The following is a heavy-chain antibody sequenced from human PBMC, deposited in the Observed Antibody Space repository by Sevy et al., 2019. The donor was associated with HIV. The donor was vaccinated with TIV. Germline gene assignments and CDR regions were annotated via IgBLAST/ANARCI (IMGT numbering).Heavy chain of an antibody. Sequence: SDTLSLTCTVSGGSISSSGYYWGWIRQPPGKGREWIGSIYYSGSTYYNPSLKSRVTISVDTSKNKISLKLGSVTATDTAVYYCARHEKPNWNDGYYYGMDVWGQGTTVTVSS. V-gene: IGHV4-39*01. CDR1: GGSISSSGYY. J-gene: IGHJ6*02. CDR3: ARHEKPNWNDGYYYGMDV. D-gene: IGHD1-20*01. CDR2: IYYSGST.